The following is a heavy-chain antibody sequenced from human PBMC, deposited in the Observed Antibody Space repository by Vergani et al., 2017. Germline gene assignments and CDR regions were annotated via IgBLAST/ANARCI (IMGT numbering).Heavy chain of an antibody. Sequence: QVQLVQSGAEVKKPGASVKVSCKASGYTFTSYYMHWVRQAPGQGLEWMGIINPSGGSTSYAQKFQGRVTMTRDTSTSTVYMELSSLRSEDTAVYYCARIFLYDSSGTDAFDIWGQGTMVTVAS. D-gene: IGHD3-22*01. CDR2: INPSGGST. CDR3: ARIFLYDSSGTDAFDI. J-gene: IGHJ3*02. CDR1: GYTFTSYY. V-gene: IGHV1-46*01.